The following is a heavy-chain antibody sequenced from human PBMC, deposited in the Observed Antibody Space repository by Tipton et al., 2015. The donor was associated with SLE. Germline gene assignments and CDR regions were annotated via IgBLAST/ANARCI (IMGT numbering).Heavy chain of an antibody. D-gene: IGHD2-21*01. J-gene: IGHJ5*02. CDR3: ARGMIAIRFARVSGNWFDP. V-gene: IGHV4-59*01. CDR2: ISDSGST. Sequence: TLSLTCTVSGGGSISNFYWTWMRQPPGEGLEWIGCISDSGSTKYNPSLESRATISVDTAKTQFSLNLMSVTAADTAVYYCARGMIAIRFARVSGNWFDPWGQGALVTVSS. CDR1: GGGSISNFY.